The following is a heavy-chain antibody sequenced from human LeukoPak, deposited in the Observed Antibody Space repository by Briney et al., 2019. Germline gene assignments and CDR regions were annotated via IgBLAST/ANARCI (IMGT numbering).Heavy chain of an antibody. V-gene: IGHV1-69*01. CDR2: IIPIFGTA. Sequence: SVKVSCKASGGTFSSYAISWVRQAPGQGLEWMGGIIPIFGTANYAQKFQGRVTITADESTSTAYMELSSLRSEDTAVYYCARAWAAMPTYYYYYMDVWGKGTTVTISS. CDR1: GGTFSSYA. D-gene: IGHD2-2*01. J-gene: IGHJ6*03. CDR3: ARAWAAMPTYYYYYMDV.